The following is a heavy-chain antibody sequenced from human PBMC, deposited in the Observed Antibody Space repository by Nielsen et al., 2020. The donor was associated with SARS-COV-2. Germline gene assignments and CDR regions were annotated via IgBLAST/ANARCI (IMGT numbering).Heavy chain of an antibody. CDR3: AREEGTNPGDV. Sequence: LSLTCAACGFTFSSYGMHWVRQAPGKGLEWVAVIWYDGSNKYYADSVKGRFTISRDNSKNTLYLQMNSLRAEDKAVYYCAREEGTNPGDVWGQGTTVPVSS. J-gene: IGHJ6*02. CDR2: IWYDGSNK. D-gene: IGHD1-1*01. V-gene: IGHV3-33*01. CDR1: GFTFSSYG.